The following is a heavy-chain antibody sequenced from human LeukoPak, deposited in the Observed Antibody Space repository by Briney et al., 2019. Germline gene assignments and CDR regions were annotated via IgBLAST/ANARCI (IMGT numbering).Heavy chain of an antibody. V-gene: IGHV1-46*01. D-gene: IGHD2-21*02. CDR2: INPSGGGT. J-gene: IGHJ4*02. CDR3: ARGGVVTAYPAAFDY. CDR1: GYTFTSYY. Sequence: GASVKVSCKASGYTFTSYYLHWVRQAPGQGLEWMGIINPSGGGTSNAQNFQGRVTLTRDTSTSTVYMELSSLRSEDTAVYYCARGGVVTAYPAAFDYWGQGTLVTVSS.